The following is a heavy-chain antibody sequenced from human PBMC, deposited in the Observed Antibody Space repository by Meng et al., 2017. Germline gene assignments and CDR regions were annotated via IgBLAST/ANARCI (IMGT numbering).Heavy chain of an antibody. CDR2: IYPGDSDT. CDR3: ARQPKTYYYGSGSFFDI. J-gene: IGHJ3*02. CDR1: GYSFSTYW. Sequence: KVSCKGSGYSFSTYWIGWVRQMPGKGLEWMGIIYPGDSDTRYSPSFQGQVTISADKSISTAYLQWSSLKASDTAMYYCARQPKTYYYGSGSFFDIWGQGKMVTVSS. D-gene: IGHD3-10*01. V-gene: IGHV5-51*01.